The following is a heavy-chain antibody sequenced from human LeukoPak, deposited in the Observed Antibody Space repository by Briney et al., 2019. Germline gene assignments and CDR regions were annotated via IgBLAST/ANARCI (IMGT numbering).Heavy chain of an antibody. D-gene: IGHD3-10*01. CDR3: AKDRLWFGESNWFDP. CDR2: ISGSGGST. Sequence: GGSLRLSCAASGFTFSSYAMSWVRQAPGKGLEWVSAISGSGGSTYYADSVKGRFTISRDNSKNTLYLQMNSLRAEDTAVYYCAKDRLWFGESNWFDPWGQGTLVTVSS. J-gene: IGHJ5*02. V-gene: IGHV3-23*01. CDR1: GFTFSSYA.